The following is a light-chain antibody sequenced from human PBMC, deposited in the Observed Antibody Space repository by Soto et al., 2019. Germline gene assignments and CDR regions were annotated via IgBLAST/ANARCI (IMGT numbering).Light chain of an antibody. V-gene: IGKV2-24*01. CDR3: MQASQLRT. Sequence: IVLTQTPLSSAVTLGQPASFSCESSESLVHSDGKTYLGWLHLRPGQRPRLLIYQISKRPPGVPDRFSGSGAGTNFTLKISRVEPEDVGIFYCMQASQLRTFGQGTKVEIK. J-gene: IGKJ1*01. CDR2: QIS. CDR1: ESLVHSDGKTY.